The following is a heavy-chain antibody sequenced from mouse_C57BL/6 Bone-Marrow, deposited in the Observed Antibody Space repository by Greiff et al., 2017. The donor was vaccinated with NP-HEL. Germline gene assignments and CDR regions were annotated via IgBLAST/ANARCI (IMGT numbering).Heavy chain of an antibody. CDR3: ARHVWTGTNGGNYFDY. Sequence: EVKVVESGGGLVQPGGSLKLSCAASGFTFSDYYMYWVRQTPEKRLEWVAYISNGGGSTYYPDTVKGRFTISRDNAKNTLYLQISRLKSEDTAMYYCARHVWTGTNGGNYFDYWGQGTTLTVSS. J-gene: IGHJ2*01. D-gene: IGHD4-1*01. V-gene: IGHV5-12*01. CDR2: ISNGGGST. CDR1: GFTFSDYY.